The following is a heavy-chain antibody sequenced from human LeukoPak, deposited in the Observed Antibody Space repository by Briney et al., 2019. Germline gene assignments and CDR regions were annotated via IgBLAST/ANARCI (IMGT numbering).Heavy chain of an antibody. D-gene: IGHD3-3*01. J-gene: IGHJ4*02. CDR3: AYYDFWSGRIDY. V-gene: IGHV4-39*01. CDR1: GGSISSSSYY. CDR2: IYYSGST. Sequence: SETLSLTCTVSGGSISSSSYYWGWIRQPPGKGLEWIGSIYYSGSTYYNPSLKSRVTISVDTSKNQFSLKLSSVTAADTAVYYCAYYDFWSGRIDYWGQGTLVTVSS.